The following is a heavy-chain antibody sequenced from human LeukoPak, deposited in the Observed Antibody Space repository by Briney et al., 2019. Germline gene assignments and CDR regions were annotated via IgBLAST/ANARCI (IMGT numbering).Heavy chain of an antibody. D-gene: IGHD3-3*01. J-gene: IGHJ4*02. CDR3: ARDIRPTVLEIGVLFDY. V-gene: IGHV6-1*01. CDR1: GDSVSSNSAA. CDR2: TYYRSKWYN. Sequence: SQTLSLTCAISGDSVSSNSAAWNWIRQSPSRGLEWLGRTYYRSKWYNDYAVSVKSRITINPDTSKNQSSLQLNSVTPEDTAVYYCARDIRPTVLEIGVLFDYWGQGTLVTVSS.